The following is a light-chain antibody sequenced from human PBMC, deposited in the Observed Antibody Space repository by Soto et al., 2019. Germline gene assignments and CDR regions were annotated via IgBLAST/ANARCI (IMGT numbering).Light chain of an antibody. CDR3: SSYTSSSTLDYV. CDR1: SSDVGGYNY. Sequence: QSVLTQPASVSGSPGQSITISCTGTSSDVGGYNYVSWYQQHPGKAPKLMIYDVSYRPSGVSNRFSGSKSGNTASLTISGLQAEDEADYYCSSYTSSSTLDYVFGTGTKVTVL. J-gene: IGLJ1*01. V-gene: IGLV2-14*01. CDR2: DVS.